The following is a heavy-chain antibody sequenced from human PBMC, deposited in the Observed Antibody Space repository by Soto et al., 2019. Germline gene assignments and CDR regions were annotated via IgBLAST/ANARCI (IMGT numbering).Heavy chain of an antibody. D-gene: IGHD6-13*01. CDR2: ITSSSSYI. Sequence: GGSLRLSCAASGFTFSSYTMNWVRQPPGKGLEWVSSITSSSSYIYYADSLKGRFTISRDNAKNSLHLRMNSLRDEDTAVYYCARAAAGTLFDYWGQGTLVTVSS. CDR3: ARAAAGTLFDY. CDR1: GFTFSSYT. V-gene: IGHV3-21*01. J-gene: IGHJ4*02.